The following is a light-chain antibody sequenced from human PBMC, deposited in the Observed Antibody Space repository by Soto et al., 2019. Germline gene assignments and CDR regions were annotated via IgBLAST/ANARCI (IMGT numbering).Light chain of an antibody. J-gene: IGKJ1*01. CDR3: QLYGTSPKT. Sequence: EIVLTQSPGTLSLSPGGRATLSCSASETVAGSYLAWYQQKPGQAPRLLIHGASTRATGIADRFSGSGSGTDLTLTISRLEPEDFAVYYCQLYGTSPKTFGQGTKV. CDR1: ETVAGSY. V-gene: IGKV3-20*01. CDR2: GAS.